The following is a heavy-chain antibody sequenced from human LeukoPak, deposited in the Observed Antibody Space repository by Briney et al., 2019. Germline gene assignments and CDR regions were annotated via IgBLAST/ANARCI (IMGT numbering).Heavy chain of an antibody. CDR1: GGTFSIYA. Sequence: GASVKVSCKASGGTFSIYAISWVRQAPGQGLEWMGGTIPIFGTANYAQKFQGRVTITADKSTSTAYMELSSLRSEDTAVYYCAREKPGAFDYWGQGTLVTVSS. CDR2: TIPIFGTA. CDR3: AREKPGAFDY. D-gene: IGHD1-14*01. V-gene: IGHV1-69*06. J-gene: IGHJ4*02.